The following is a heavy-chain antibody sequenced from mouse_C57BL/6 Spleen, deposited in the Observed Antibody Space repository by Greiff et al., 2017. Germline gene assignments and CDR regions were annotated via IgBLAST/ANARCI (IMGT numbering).Heavy chain of an antibody. CDR2: IDPSDSYT. D-gene: IGHD3-3*01. V-gene: IGHV1-50*01. CDR3: ARGTAYGAY. CDR1: GYTFTSYW. J-gene: IGHJ3*01. Sequence: VQLQQPGAELVKPGASVKLSCKASGYTFTSYWMQWVKQRPGQGLEWIGEIDPSDSYTNYNQKFKGKATLTVDTSSSTAYMQLSSLTSEDSAVYYCARGTAYGAYWGQGTLVTVSA.